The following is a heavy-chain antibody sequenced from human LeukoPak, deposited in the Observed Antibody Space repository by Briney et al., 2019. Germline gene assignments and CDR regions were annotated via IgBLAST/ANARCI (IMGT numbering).Heavy chain of an antibody. CDR3: AREPKWELLYYFDY. D-gene: IGHD1-26*01. J-gene: IGHJ4*02. CDR2: TVGVGPDT. CDR1: GFTFTNYA. V-gene: IGHV3-23*01. Sequence: GGSLRLSCAASGFTFTNYAMTWIRQAPGKGLEWVAATVGVGPDTYHADSVKGRFTISRDNSKNTLYLQMNGLRAEDTAVYYCAREPKWELLYYFDYWGQGTLVTVSS.